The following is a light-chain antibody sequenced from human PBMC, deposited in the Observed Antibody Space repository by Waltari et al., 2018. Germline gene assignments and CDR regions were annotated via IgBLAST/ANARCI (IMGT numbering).Light chain of an antibody. J-gene: IGLJ1*01. CDR3: QSYDSSLSEYV. CDR1: SSNTGAGYD. V-gene: IGLV1-40*01. Sequence: QSVLTQPPSVSGAPGQRVPIPCPGSSSNTGAGYDVHWYQQPPGTAPKLLIYGNNNRPAGVPDRFSGSKSGTSGSLAITGLQAEDEADYYCQSYDSSLSEYVFGTGTKVTVL. CDR2: GNN.